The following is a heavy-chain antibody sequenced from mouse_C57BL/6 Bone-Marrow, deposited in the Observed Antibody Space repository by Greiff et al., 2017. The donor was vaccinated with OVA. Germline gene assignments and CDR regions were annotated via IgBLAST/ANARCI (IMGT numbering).Heavy chain of an antibody. V-gene: IGHV1-64*01. J-gene: IGHJ3*01. CDR3: ARGSYRGAWFAY. D-gene: IGHD1-1*02. CDR1: GYTFTSYW. CDR2: IHPNSGST. Sequence: QVQLQQPGAELVKPGASVKLSCKASGYTFTSYWMHWVKQRPGQGLEWIGMIHPNSGSTNYNEKFKSKATLTVDKSSSTAYMQLSSLTSEDSAVYYCARGSYRGAWFAYWGQGTLVTVSA.